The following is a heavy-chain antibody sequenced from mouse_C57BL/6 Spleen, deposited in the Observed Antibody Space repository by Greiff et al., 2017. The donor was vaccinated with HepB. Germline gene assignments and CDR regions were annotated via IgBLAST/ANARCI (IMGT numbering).Heavy chain of an antibody. CDR1: GYSFTDYN. CDR3: ARSLSLREEFDY. D-gene: IGHD1-1*01. Sequence: EVQVVESGPELVKPGASVKISCKASGYSFTDYNMNWVKQSNGKSLEWIGVINPNYGTTSYNQKFKGKATLTVDQSSSTAYMQLNSLTSEDSAVYYCARSLSLREEFDYWGQGTTLTVSS. J-gene: IGHJ2*01. V-gene: IGHV1-39*01. CDR2: INPNYGTT.